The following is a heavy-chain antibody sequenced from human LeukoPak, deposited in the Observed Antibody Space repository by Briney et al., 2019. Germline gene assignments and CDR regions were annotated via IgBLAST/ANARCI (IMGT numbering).Heavy chain of an antibody. CDR2: ISSSSSYI. Sequence: GSLRLSCAASGFTFSSYSMNWVRQAPGKGLEWVSSISSSSSYIYYADSVKGRFTISRDNAKNSLYLQMNSLRAEDTAVYYCARTDTREGYDYVWGSYRSDDAFDIWGQGTMVTVSS. CDR1: GFTFSSYS. D-gene: IGHD3-16*02. J-gene: IGHJ3*02. CDR3: ARTDTREGYDYVWGSYRSDDAFDI. V-gene: IGHV3-21*01.